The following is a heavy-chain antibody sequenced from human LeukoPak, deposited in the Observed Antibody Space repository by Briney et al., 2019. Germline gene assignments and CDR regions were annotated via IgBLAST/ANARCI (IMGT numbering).Heavy chain of an antibody. CDR1: GFTFSSYA. J-gene: IGHJ4*02. D-gene: IGHD3-22*01. CDR3: ARREEYYYDSSGYYPDY. CDR2: ISGSGGST. V-gene: IGHV3-23*01. Sequence: GGSLRLSCAASGFTFSSYAMSWVRQAPGKGLEWVSAISGSGGSTYYADSVKGRSTISRDNSKNTLYLQMNSLRAEDTAVYYCARREEYYYDSSGYYPDYWGQGTLVTVSS.